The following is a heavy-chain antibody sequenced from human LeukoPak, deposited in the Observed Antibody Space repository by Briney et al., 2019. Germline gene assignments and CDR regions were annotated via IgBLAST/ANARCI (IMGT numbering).Heavy chain of an antibody. D-gene: IGHD3-10*01. CDR2: ISAYNGNT. Sequence: GASVKVSCKASGYTFTSYGISWVRQAPGQGLEWMGWISAYNGNTNYAQKLQGRVTMTTDTSTSTAYMELRSLRSDDTAVYYCARDTHYYGSGSYYIYARLDYYGMDVWGQGTTVTVSS. V-gene: IGHV1-18*01. CDR1: GYTFTSYG. J-gene: IGHJ6*02. CDR3: ARDTHYYGSGSYYIYARLDYYGMDV.